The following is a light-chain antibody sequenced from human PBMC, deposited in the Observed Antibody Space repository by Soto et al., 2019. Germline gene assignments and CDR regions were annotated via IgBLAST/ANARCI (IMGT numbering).Light chain of an antibody. J-gene: IGLJ1*01. CDR3: SSYAGNNTYV. CDR1: SSDVGGYNY. V-gene: IGLV2-8*01. Sequence: QSVLTQPPSASGSPGQSVTISCTGTSSDVGGYNYVSWYQHHPGKAPKLMLYEVSQRPSGVPDRFSGSKSANTASLTVSGLQAEDEADYYCSSYAGNNTYVFGTGTKLTVL. CDR2: EVS.